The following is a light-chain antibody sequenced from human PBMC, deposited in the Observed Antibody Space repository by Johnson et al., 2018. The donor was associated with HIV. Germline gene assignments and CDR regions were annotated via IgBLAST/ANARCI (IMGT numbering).Light chain of an antibody. V-gene: IGLV1-51*01. CDR1: SSNIGNNY. CDR2: DNN. Sequence: QSALTQPPSVSAAPGQKVTISCSGSSSNIGNNYVSWYQQLPGTAPKLLIYDNNKRPSGIPDRFSGSKSDTSATLGITGLQTGDEADYYCGTWDSSLSAGGVFGTGTKVTVL. J-gene: IGLJ1*01. CDR3: GTWDSSLSAGGV.